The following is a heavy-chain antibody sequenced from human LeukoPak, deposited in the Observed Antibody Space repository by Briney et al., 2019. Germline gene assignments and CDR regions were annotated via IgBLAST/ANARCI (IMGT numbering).Heavy chain of an antibody. D-gene: IGHD4-17*01. J-gene: IGHJ4*02. Sequence: PSQTLSLTCTVSGGSISSGGYYWSWIRQHPGKGLEWIGYIYYSGSTYYNPSLKSRVTISVDTSKNQFSLKLSSVTAADTAVYYCARGGETTVTNGIDYWGQGTLVTVSS. CDR2: IYYSGST. CDR1: GGSISSGGYY. V-gene: IGHV4-31*03. CDR3: ARGGETTVTNGIDY.